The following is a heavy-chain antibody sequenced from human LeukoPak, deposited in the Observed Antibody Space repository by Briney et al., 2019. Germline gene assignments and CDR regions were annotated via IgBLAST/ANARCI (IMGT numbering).Heavy chain of an antibody. J-gene: IGHJ4*02. Sequence: GGSLRLSCAASGFAFSAYGMHWVRQAPGKGLEYVPAINSNGGSTYYANSVKGRFTVSRDNSKNTLYLQMGSLRGEDMAVYYCAREGSNGESDFWGQGTLVTVSS. D-gene: IGHD6-13*01. V-gene: IGHV3-64*01. CDR3: AREGSNGESDF. CDR1: GFAFSAYG. CDR2: INSNGGST.